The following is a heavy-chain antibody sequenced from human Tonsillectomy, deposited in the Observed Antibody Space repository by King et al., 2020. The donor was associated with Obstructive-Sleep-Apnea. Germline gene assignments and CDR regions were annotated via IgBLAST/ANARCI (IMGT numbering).Heavy chain of an antibody. CDR3: ARATYDYRKFFDN. D-gene: IGHD4-11*01. J-gene: IGHJ4*02. Sequence: VQLVESGGGVVQPGGSLRLSCAASGFTFNSYDMHWVRHPPGKGLEWVSSISSAGDTLYPGSVQGRFTISRENAKNSLYLQINSLRVGDTAVYYCARATYDYRKFFDNWGQGTLVTVSS. CDR1: GFTFNSYD. CDR2: ISSAGDT. V-gene: IGHV3-13*01.